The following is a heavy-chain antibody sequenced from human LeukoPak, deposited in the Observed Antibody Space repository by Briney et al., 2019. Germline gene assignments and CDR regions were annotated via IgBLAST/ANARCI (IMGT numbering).Heavy chain of an antibody. D-gene: IGHD2-2*01. CDR1: GGSISSSSYY. CDR3: ARVSIVVVPAATEIDY. V-gene: IGHV4-39*07. J-gene: IGHJ4*02. CDR2: IYYSGST. Sequence: SETLSLTCTVSGGSISSSSYYWGWIRQPPGKGLEWIGSIYYSGSTYYNPSLKSRVTISVDTSKNQFSLKLSSVTAADTAVYYCARVSIVVVPAATEIDYWGQGTLVTVSS.